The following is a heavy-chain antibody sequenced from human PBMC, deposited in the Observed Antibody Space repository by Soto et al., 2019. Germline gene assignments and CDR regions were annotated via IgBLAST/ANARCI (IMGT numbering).Heavy chain of an antibody. D-gene: IGHD2-15*01. CDR3: ARPYGGKIGDAFDV. CDR2: ITDSGGST. J-gene: IGHJ3*01. V-gene: IGHV3-23*01. Sequence: EVQLLESGGGLVQPGGSLRLSCAASGFTFSNYAMGWVRQAPGKGLEWVSTITDSGGSTYYTPSVKGRFAVSRDNSKNTLYLEVNSLIAEDTAVYFCARPYGGKIGDAFDVWGQGTVVTVSS. CDR1: GFTFSNYA.